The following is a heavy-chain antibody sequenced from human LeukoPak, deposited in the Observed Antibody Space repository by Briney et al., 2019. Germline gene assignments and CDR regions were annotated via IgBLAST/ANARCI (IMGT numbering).Heavy chain of an antibody. D-gene: IGHD5-12*01. V-gene: IGHV1-2*02. CDR3: AREGVATIGAGGYYYYGMDV. CDR2: INPNSGGT. Sequence: GASVKVSCKAPGYTFTGYYMHWVRQAPGQGLEWMGWINPNSGGTNYAQKFQGRVTMTRDTSISTAYMELSRLRSDDTAEYYCAREGVATIGAGGYYYYGMDVWGQGTTVTVSS. CDR1: GYTFTGYY. J-gene: IGHJ6*02.